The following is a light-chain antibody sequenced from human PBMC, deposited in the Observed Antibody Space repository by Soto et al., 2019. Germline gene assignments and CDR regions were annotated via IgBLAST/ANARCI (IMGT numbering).Light chain of an antibody. CDR3: QQSYITPYT. J-gene: IGKJ2*01. Sequence: DIQMTQSPSSLSASVGDRVTITCRASQTFSNYLNWYQQKPGKAPRRLIYMASTLQSGVPSRFSGSGSGTDFTLTISRLQPEDSAIYYCQQSYITPYTFGQGTKLEIK. CDR1: QTFSNY. CDR2: MAS. V-gene: IGKV1-39*01.